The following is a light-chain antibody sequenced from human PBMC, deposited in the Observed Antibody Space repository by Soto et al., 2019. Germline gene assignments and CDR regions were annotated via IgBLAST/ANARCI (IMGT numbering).Light chain of an antibody. CDR1: QSISSW. J-gene: IGKJ1*01. CDR3: QHYNTDSPPWT. Sequence: DIQMTQSPSTLSASVGDRVTITCRASQSISSWLAWYQQKPGKAPKLLIYKASSLESGVPSRFSGSGSGTEFTLTISSLQPDDFATYYCQHYNTDSPPWTFGQGTKVDIK. CDR2: KAS. V-gene: IGKV1-5*03.